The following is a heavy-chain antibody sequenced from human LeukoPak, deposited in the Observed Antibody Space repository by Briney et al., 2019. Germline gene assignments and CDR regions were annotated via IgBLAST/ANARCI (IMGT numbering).Heavy chain of an antibody. V-gene: IGHV4-31*03. D-gene: IGHD3-22*01. CDR2: IYYSGST. CDR3: ARDSLYYDSSGGYFDY. Sequence: PSQTLSLTCTVSGGSISSGGYYWSWTRQHPGKGLEWIGYIYYSGSTYYNPSLKSRVTISVDTSKNQFSLKLSSVTAADTAVYYCARDSLYYDSSGGYFDYWGQGTLVTVSS. CDR1: GGSISSGGYY. J-gene: IGHJ4*02.